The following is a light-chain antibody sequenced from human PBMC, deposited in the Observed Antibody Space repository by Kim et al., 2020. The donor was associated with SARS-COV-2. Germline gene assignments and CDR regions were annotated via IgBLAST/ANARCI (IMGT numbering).Light chain of an antibody. J-gene: IGKJ1*01. CDR1: GSVASSY. Sequence: PGHRATLSCRPSGSVASSYLAWYQQKPGHSPRLLIYGASSRAAGVPDRFSGSGSGTEFTLSISRLEPEDFAVYYCQHYGPSPPWTFGQGTKVDIK. CDR3: QHYGPSPPWT. V-gene: IGKV3-20*01. CDR2: GAS.